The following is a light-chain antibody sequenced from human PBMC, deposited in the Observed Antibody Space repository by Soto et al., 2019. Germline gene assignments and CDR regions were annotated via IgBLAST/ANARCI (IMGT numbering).Light chain of an antibody. Sequence: QSVLTQSPSASGTPGQRVTISCSGSSSNIGSNTVNWYQQLPGAAPKLLMYTTNQRPSGVVDRFSGSKSGTSASLAISGLQSEDEADYYCAAWDDSLNGVVFGGGTKLTVL. CDR1: SSNIGSNT. CDR2: TTN. J-gene: IGLJ2*01. V-gene: IGLV1-44*01. CDR3: AAWDDSLNGVV.